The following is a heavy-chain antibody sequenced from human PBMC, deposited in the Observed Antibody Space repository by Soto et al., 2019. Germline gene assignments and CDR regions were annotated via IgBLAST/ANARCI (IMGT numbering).Heavy chain of an antibody. J-gene: IGHJ4*02. D-gene: IGHD1-26*01. CDR2: INPNSGGT. V-gene: IGHV1-2*02. Sequence: GASVKVSCKASGYTFTGYYMHWVRQAPGQGLEWMGWINPNSGGTNYAQKFQGRVTMTRDTSISTAYMELSRLRSDDTAVYSCARVVVGATPTGNDYWGQGTLVTVS. CDR3: ARVVVGATPTGNDY. CDR1: GYTFTGYY.